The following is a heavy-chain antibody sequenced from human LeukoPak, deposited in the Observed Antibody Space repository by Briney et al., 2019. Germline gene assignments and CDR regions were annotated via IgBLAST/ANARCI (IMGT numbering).Heavy chain of an antibody. CDR1: GGSISSYY. CDR2: IYYRGST. CDR3: ASRTHYGSGPDY. D-gene: IGHD3-10*01. J-gene: IGHJ4*02. Sequence: PSETLSLTCTVSGGSISSYYWSWIRQPPGKGLEWIGYIYYRGSTNYNPSLKSRVTISVDTSKNQFSLRLTSVTAADTAMYYCASRTHYGSGPDYWGQGTLVTVSS. V-gene: IGHV4-59*01.